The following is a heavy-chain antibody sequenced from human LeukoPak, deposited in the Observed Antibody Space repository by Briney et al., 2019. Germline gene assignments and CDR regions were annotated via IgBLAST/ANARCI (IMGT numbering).Heavy chain of an antibody. CDR2: IRYDGSNK. CDR1: GFTFSSYG. V-gene: IGHV3-30*02. CDR3: AIGGMTLVGAQIDY. D-gene: IGHD1-26*01. Sequence: WGSLRLSRAASGFTFSSYGMHWVRQGPGKGLEWVAFIRYDGSNKYYADSVKGRFTISRDNSKNTLYLQMNSLRAEDTAVYYCAIGGMTLVGAQIDYWGQGTLVTVSS. J-gene: IGHJ4*02.